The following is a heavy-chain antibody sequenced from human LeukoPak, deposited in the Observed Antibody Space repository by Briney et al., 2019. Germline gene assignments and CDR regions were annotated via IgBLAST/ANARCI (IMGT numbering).Heavy chain of an antibody. Sequence: ASVKVSCKASGCTFTSYDINWVRQATGQGLEWMGWMNPNSGNTGYAQKFQGRVTMTRSTSISTADMELSSLRSDDTAVYYCARGDFWNWFDPWGQGTLVTVSS. CDR3: ARGDFWNWFDP. V-gene: IGHV1-8*01. J-gene: IGHJ5*02. CDR1: GCTFTSYD. D-gene: IGHD3-3*01. CDR2: MNPNSGNT.